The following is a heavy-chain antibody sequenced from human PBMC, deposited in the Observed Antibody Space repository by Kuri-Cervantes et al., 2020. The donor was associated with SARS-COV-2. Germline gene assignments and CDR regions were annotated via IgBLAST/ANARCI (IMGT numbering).Heavy chain of an antibody. CDR2: TNPNSGNT. CDR1: GYTSTSYE. Sequence: ASVNVSCKASGYTSTSYEINWVRQATGQGLEWMGWTNPNSGNTGYAQKFQGRVTMTRNTSISTAYMELSSLRSEDTAVYYCARGSLQFSGSYYVAHAFDIWGQGAMVTVSS. CDR3: ARGSLQFSGSYYVAHAFDI. J-gene: IGHJ3*02. D-gene: IGHD1-26*01. V-gene: IGHV1-8*01.